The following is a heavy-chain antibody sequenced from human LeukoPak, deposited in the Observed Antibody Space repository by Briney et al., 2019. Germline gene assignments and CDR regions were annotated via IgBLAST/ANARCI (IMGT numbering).Heavy chain of an antibody. CDR3: ARRHAGQLGSNYFDY. CDR2: IYYSGST. Sequence: SETLSLTCSVSGGSIGSFYWSWVRQPPGKGLEWIGSIYYSGSTYYNPSLKSRVTISVDTSKNQFSLKLSSVTAADTAVYYCARRHAGQLGSNYFDYWGQGTLVTVSS. D-gene: IGHD6-13*01. V-gene: IGHV4-59*05. J-gene: IGHJ4*02. CDR1: GGSIGSFY.